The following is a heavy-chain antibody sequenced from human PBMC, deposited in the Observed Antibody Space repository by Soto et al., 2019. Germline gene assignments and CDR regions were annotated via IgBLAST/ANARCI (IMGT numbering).Heavy chain of an antibody. CDR1: GFTFDDYA. V-gene: IGHV3-9*01. Sequence: EVQLVESGGGLVQPGRSLRLSCAASGFTFDDYAMHWVRQAPGKGLEWVSGISWNSGSIGYADSVKGRFTISRDNXXNSLYLQVNRLRAEDTALYYCAKGGLLGSGSAVGYWGQGTLVTVSS. D-gene: IGHD3-10*01. CDR3: AKGGLLGSGSAVGY. J-gene: IGHJ4*02. CDR2: ISWNSGSI.